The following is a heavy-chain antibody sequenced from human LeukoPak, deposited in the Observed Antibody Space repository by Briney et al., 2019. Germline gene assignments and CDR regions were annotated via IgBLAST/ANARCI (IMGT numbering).Heavy chain of an antibody. CDR2: IYYSGST. Sequence: SETLSLTCTVSGDSISSSSYYWGWIRQPPGKGLEWIGSIYYSGSTYYNPSLKSRVTISVDTSKNQFSLKLSSVTAADTAVYYCGRVPLYSTGGYFDYWGQGTLVTVSS. V-gene: IGHV4-39*07. D-gene: IGHD6-13*01. CDR1: GDSISSSSYY. CDR3: GRVPLYSTGGYFDY. J-gene: IGHJ4*02.